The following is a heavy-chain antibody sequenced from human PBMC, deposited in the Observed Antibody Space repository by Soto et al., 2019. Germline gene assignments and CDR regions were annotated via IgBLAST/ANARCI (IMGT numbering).Heavy chain of an antibody. J-gene: IGHJ6*02. CDR2: IKQDGSEK. V-gene: IGHV3-7*05. CDR1: GFTFSSYW. CDR3: ARDTDYGDSRYYYYYGMDV. Sequence: GGSLRLSCAASGFTFSSYWMIWVRQAPGKGLEWVANIKQDGSEKYYVDSVKGRFTISRDNAKNSLYLQMNSLRAEDTAVYYCARDTDYGDSRYYYYYGMDVWGQGTTVTVSS. D-gene: IGHD4-17*01.